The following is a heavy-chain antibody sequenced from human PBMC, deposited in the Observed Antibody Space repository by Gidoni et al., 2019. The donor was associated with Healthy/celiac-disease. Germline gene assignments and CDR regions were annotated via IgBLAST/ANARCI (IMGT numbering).Heavy chain of an antibody. V-gene: IGHV5-51*01. CDR1: GYSFTSYW. CDR3: ARHQWGYCSGGSCFGASYGMDV. CDR2: IYPGDSDT. Sequence: EVQLVQSGAEVKKPGESLKISCKGFGYSFTSYWIGWVRQMPGKGLEWMGIIYPGDSDTRYSPSFQGQVTISADKSISTAYLQWSSLKASDTAMYYCARHQWGYCSGGSCFGASYGMDVWGQGTTVTVSS. J-gene: IGHJ6*02. D-gene: IGHD2-15*01.